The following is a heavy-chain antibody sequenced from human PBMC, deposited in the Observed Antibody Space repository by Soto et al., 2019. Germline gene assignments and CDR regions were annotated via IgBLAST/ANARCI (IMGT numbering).Heavy chain of an antibody. CDR1: GFTFSSYG. CDR3: ARDTFYYDSIGSQPKRDDAFDI. Sequence: GGSLRLSCAASGFTFSSYGMHWVRQAPGKGLEWVAVIWYDGSNKYYADSVKGRFTISRDNSKNTLYLQMNSLRAEDTAVYYCARDTFYYDSIGSQPKRDDAFDIWGQGTMVTVSS. J-gene: IGHJ3*02. V-gene: IGHV3-33*01. CDR2: IWYDGSNK. D-gene: IGHD3-22*01.